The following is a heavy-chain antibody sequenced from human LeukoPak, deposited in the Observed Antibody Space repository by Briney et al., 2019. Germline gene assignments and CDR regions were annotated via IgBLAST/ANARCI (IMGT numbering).Heavy chain of an antibody. J-gene: IGHJ4*02. Sequence: PGGSLRLSCAASGFTFSDYYMSWIRQAPGKGLEWVSYISSSGSTIYYADSVKGRFTISRDNAKNSLYLQMNSLRTEDTALYYCAKGSGRVRGVPDYWGQGTLVTVSS. CDR1: GFTFSDYY. D-gene: IGHD3-10*01. CDR3: AKGSGRVRGVPDY. CDR2: ISSSGSTI. V-gene: IGHV3-11*01.